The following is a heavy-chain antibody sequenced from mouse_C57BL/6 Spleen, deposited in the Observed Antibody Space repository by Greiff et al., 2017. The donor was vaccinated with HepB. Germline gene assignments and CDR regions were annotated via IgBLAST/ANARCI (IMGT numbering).Heavy chain of an antibody. J-gene: IGHJ4*01. D-gene: IGHD2-1*01. CDR3: ASLPSDYAMDY. Sequence: EVKLQESGPGLVKPSQSLSLTCSVTGYSITSGYYWNWIRQFPGNKLEWMGYISYDGSNNYNPSLKNRISITRDTSKNQFFLKLNSVTTEDTATYYCASLPSDYAMDYWGQGTSVTVSS. V-gene: IGHV3-6*01. CDR1: GYSITSGYY. CDR2: ISYDGSN.